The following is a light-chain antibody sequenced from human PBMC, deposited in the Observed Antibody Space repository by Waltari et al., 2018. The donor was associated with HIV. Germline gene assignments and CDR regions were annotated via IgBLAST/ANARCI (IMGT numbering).Light chain of an antibody. J-gene: IGKJ2*01. CDR2: AAS. CDR3: QQSYSTPYT. V-gene: IGKV1-39*01. Sequence: DIQVTQSPSSLSASVGDRVTITCRASQSIDTYLNWYQQKPGKAPKLMIYAASSLQSGVPSRFSGSGSGPYFTLTISSLQPEDFAAYYCQQSYSTPYTFGQGTRLEI. CDR1: QSIDTY.